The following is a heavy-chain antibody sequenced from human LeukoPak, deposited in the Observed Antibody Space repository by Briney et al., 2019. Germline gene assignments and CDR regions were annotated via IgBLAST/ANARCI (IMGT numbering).Heavy chain of an antibody. CDR3: ARGPIDKVVAGTFFGH. J-gene: IGHJ4*02. V-gene: IGHV3-30*03. Sequence: PGRSLRLSCAASGFTFSSYGMHWVRQAPGKGLEWVAVISYDGSNKYYADSVKGRFTISRDASKNTVFLQMNSLRVEDTAVYQCARGPIDKVVAGTFFGHWGQGTVVTVSS. D-gene: IGHD6-19*01. CDR2: ISYDGSNK. CDR1: GFTFSSYG.